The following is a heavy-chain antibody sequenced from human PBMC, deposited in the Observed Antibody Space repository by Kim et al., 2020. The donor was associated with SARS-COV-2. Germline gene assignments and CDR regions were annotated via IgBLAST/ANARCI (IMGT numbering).Heavy chain of an antibody. J-gene: IGHJ4*02. V-gene: IGHV1-69*02. CDR3: ARSPQSGAREYYFDY. Sequence: QKFQGRVTMTADKSTSTAYMELSSLRSEDTAVYYCARSPQSGAREYYFDYWGQGTLVTVSS. D-gene: IGHD1-26*01.